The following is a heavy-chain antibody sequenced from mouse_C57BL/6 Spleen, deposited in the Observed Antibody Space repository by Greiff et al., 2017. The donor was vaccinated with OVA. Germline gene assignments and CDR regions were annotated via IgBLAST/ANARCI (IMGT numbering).Heavy chain of an antibody. D-gene: IGHD6-1*01. Sequence: EVQLVESGGGLVKPGGSLKLSCAASGFTFSDYGMHWVRQAPEKGLEWVAYISSGSSTIYYADTVKGRFTISRDNAKNTLFLQMTSLRSEDTAMYYCASSLYYAMDYWGQGTSVTVSS. CDR3: ASSLYYAMDY. V-gene: IGHV5-17*01. CDR2: ISSGSSTI. J-gene: IGHJ4*01. CDR1: GFTFSDYG.